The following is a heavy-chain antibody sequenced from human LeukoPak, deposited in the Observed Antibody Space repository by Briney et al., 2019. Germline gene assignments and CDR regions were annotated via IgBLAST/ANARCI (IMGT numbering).Heavy chain of an antibody. V-gene: IGHV3-9*01. Sequence: PGRSLELSWSTSGVIFDDHPIHLVRQAPGKGLEVVAGIRWNGDGIGYADAVKGRFTISRGNAKNSLYLQMNSLRAEDTAVYYCAKSRGYSSSWLNDAFDIWGQGTMVTVSS. CDR3: AKSRGYSSSWLNDAFDI. CDR2: IRWNGDGI. D-gene: IGHD6-13*01. CDR1: GVIFDDHP. J-gene: IGHJ3*02.